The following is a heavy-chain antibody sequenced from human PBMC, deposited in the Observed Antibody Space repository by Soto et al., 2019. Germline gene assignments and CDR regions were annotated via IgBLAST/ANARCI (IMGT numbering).Heavy chain of an antibody. CDR1: GYTFTSYG. D-gene: IGHD5-18*01. CDR3: ARDRGVDTAMAAGWFAP. V-gene: IGHV1-18*01. J-gene: IGHJ5*02. CDR2: ISAYNGNT. Sequence: ASVKVSCKASGYTFTSYGISWVRQAPGQGLEWMGWISAYNGNTNYAQKLQGRVTMTTDTSTSTAYMELRSLRSDDTAVYYCARDRGVDTAMAAGWFAPWGQGTLDTGSA.